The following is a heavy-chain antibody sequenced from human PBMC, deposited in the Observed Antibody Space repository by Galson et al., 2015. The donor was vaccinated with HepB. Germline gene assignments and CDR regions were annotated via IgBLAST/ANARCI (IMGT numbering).Heavy chain of an antibody. J-gene: IGHJ4*02. CDR2: ISSSSSYI. Sequence: SLRLSCAASGFTFSSYSMNWVRQAPGKGLEWVSSISSSSSYIYYADSVKGRFTISRDNAKNSLYLQMNSLRAEDTAVYYCATLGVPHPFIQPREQFDYWGQGTLVTVSS. CDR3: ATLGVPHPFIQPREQFDY. V-gene: IGHV3-21*01. D-gene: IGHD5-18*01. CDR1: GFTFSSYS.